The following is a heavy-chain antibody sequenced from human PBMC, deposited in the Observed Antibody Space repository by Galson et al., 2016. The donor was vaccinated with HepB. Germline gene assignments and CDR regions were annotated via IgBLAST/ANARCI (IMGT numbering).Heavy chain of an antibody. J-gene: IGHJ4*02. CDR3: ALRGGA. V-gene: IGHV3-48*02. D-gene: IGHD3-16*01. Sequence: SLRLSCAASGFTFSNYSMNWVRQAPGTRPEWVSYTYNRRSRIYYADSVKGRFTISRDNAKNSLYLQMNSLRDEDTALYYCALRGGAWGQGTLVTVSS. CDR1: GFTFSNYS. CDR2: TYNRRSRI.